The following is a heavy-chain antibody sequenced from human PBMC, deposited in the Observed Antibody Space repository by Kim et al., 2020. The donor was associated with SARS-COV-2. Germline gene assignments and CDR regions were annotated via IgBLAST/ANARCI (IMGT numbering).Heavy chain of an antibody. CDR2: INPSGGST. V-gene: IGHV1-46*01. CDR3: ARDFSTYDYSRDYGMDV. Sequence: ASVKVSCKASGYTFTSYYMHWVRQAPGQGLEWMGIINPSGGSTSYAQKFQGRVTMTRDTSTSTVYMELSSLRSEDTAVYYCARDFSTYDYSRDYGMDVWGQGTTVTVSS. CDR1: GYTFTSYY. J-gene: IGHJ6*02. D-gene: IGHD4-4*01.